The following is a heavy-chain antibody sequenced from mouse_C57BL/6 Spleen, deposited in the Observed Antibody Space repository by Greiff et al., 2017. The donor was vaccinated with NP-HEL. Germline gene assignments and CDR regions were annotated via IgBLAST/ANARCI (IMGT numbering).Heavy chain of an antibody. J-gene: IGHJ1*03. CDR2: INPSTGGT. CDR3: ARYVDYDDFDV. D-gene: IGHD2-4*01. Sequence: VHVKQSGPELVKPGASVKISCKASGYSFTGYYMNWVKQSPEKSLEWIGEINPSTGGTTYNQKFKAKATLTVDKSSSTAYMQLKSLTSEDSAVYYCARYVDYDDFDVWGTGTTVTVSS. V-gene: IGHV1-42*01. CDR1: GYSFTGYY.